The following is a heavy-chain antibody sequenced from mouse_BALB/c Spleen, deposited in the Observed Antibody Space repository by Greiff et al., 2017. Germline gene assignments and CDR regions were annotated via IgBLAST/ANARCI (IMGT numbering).Heavy chain of an antibody. Sequence: EVQVVESGGGLVKPGGSLKLSCAASGFTFSSYTMSWVRQTPEKRLEWVATISSGGSYTYYPDSVKGRFTISRDNAKNTLYLQMSSLKSEDTAMYYCTRVDGNYEDYAMDYWGQGTSVTVSS. D-gene: IGHD2-1*01. J-gene: IGHJ4*01. CDR3: TRVDGNYEDYAMDY. V-gene: IGHV5-6-4*01. CDR1: GFTFSSYT. CDR2: ISSGGSYT.